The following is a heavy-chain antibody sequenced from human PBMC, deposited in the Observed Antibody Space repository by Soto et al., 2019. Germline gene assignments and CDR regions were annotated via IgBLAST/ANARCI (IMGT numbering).Heavy chain of an antibody. J-gene: IGHJ6*04. CDR3: ARDRSRDGYTPRPYYYYYGMDV. CDR2: INPNSGGT. V-gene: IGHV1-2*04. CDR1: GYTFTGYY. D-gene: IGHD5-12*01. Sequence: ASVKVSCKASGYTFTGYYMHWARQAPGQGLEWMGWINPNSGGTNYAQKFQGWVTMTRDTSISTAYMELSRLRSDDTAVYYCARDRSRDGYTPRPYYYYYGMDVWGEGTTVTVSS.